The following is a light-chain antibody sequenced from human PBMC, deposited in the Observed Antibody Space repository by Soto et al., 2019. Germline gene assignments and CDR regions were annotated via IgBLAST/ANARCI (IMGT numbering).Light chain of an antibody. V-gene: IGKV3-20*01. Sequence: DIVLTQSACTLSLSPGERATLSWRASQSFSRSLAWYQHRPGQSPRLLISCASMRASGVPVRFSCSGSGTDFTLTISRLETEDLAVYDCQHYGETPITFGLGTRLEIK. CDR3: QHYGETPIT. J-gene: IGKJ5*01. CDR2: CAS. CDR1: QSFSRS.